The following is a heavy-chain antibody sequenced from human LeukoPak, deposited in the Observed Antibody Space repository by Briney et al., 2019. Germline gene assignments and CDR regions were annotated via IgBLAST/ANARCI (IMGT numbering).Heavy chain of an antibody. CDR2: INHSGST. Sequence: SETLSLTCAVYGGSFSGYNWSWIRQPPGKGLEWIGEINHSGSTNYNPSLKSRVTISVDTSKNQFSLKLSSVTAADTAVYYCARGRGRYCSGGSCYRRTDAFDIWGQGTMVTVSS. D-gene: IGHD2-15*01. CDR3: ARGRGRYCSGGSCYRRTDAFDI. V-gene: IGHV4-34*01. CDR1: GGSFSGYN. J-gene: IGHJ3*02.